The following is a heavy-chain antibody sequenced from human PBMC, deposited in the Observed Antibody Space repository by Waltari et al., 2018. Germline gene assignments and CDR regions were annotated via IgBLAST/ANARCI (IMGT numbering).Heavy chain of an antibody. Sequence: EVQVVQSGGGLVQPGGFLRLSCEASRFTLSDFYMDWVRQAPGTGLEGVGRSRDKANSYITEYAAFVEGRFSIARDDSRNSLYLQMNSLKTEDTAMYYCVRAASGLDIWGQGTMVTVSS. J-gene: IGHJ3*02. CDR1: RFTLSDFY. V-gene: IGHV3-72*01. CDR3: VRAASGLDI. CDR2: SRDKANSYIT. D-gene: IGHD6-25*01.